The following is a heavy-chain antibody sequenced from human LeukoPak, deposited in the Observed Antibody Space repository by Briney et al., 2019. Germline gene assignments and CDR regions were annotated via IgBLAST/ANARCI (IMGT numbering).Heavy chain of an antibody. Sequence: ASVKVSCKASGYTFTSYYMHWVRQAPGQGLEWMGIINPSGGSTSYAQKFQGRVTITRDTSTSTVYMELSSLRSEDTAVYYCARDLGSPEWYFDLWGRGTLVAVSS. V-gene: IGHV1-46*01. CDR1: GYTFTSYY. CDR2: INPSGGST. D-gene: IGHD2-15*01. J-gene: IGHJ2*01. CDR3: ARDLGSPEWYFDL.